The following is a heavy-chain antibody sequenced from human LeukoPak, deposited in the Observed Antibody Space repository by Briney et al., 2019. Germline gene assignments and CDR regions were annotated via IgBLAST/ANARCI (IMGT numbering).Heavy chain of an antibody. CDR3: ARARSGHSVDY. J-gene: IGHJ4*02. Sequence: PGGSLRLSCAASGFTFSSYGMHWVRQAPGKGLEWVADIWYDGKTEHFADSVKGRFTISRDNFKNTLYLQMNSLRAEDTAVYYCARARSGHSVDYWGQGTLVTVSS. CDR2: IWYDGKTE. D-gene: IGHD3-10*01. CDR1: GFTFSSYG. V-gene: IGHV3-33*01.